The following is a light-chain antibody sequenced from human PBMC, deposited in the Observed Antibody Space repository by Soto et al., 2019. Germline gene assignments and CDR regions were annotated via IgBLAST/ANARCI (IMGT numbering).Light chain of an antibody. CDR3: SSYAGTSYV. Sequence: QSALTQPPSASGSPGQSVTISCTGTSSDVVGYNFVSWYQQHAGKVPRLMIYEVNKGPSGVPDRFSGSKSVNTASLTVSGLQHEDEADYYCSSYAGTSYVFGTGTKLTVL. V-gene: IGLV2-8*01. CDR1: SSDVVGYNF. CDR2: EVN. J-gene: IGLJ1*01.